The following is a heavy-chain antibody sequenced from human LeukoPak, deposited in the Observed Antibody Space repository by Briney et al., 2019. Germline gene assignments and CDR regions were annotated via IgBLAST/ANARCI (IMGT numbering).Heavy chain of an antibody. V-gene: IGHV4-59*12. CDR1: GGSISSYY. Sequence: PSETLSLTCTVSGGSISSYYWSWIRQPPGKGLEWIGYIYYSGSTNYNPSLKSRVTISVDTSKNQFSLKLSSVTAADTAVYYCAREIAAAGTNWGQGTLVIVSS. D-gene: IGHD6-13*01. CDR2: IYYSGST. CDR3: AREIAAAGTN. J-gene: IGHJ4*02.